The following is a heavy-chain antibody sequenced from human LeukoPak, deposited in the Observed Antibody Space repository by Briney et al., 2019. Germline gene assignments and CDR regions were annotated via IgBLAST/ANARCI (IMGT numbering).Heavy chain of an antibody. Sequence: GGSLRLSCAASGFTFSSYSMNWVRQAPGKGLEWISYISSSSSTIYYADSVKGRFTISRDNSKNTLFLQMNSLRAEDTAVYYCAKDGGLWVSAHWGDSWGRGTLVTVSS. CDR2: ISSSSSTI. J-gene: IGHJ4*02. V-gene: IGHV3-48*01. D-gene: IGHD7-27*01. CDR3: AKDGGLWVSAHWGDS. CDR1: GFTFSSYS.